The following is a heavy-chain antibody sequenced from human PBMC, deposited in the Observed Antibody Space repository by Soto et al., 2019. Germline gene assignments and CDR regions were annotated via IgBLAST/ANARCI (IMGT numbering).Heavy chain of an antibody. J-gene: IGHJ4*02. V-gene: IGHV1-18*04. D-gene: IGHD2-15*01. CDR3: ARETGVVVIVKGEFEF. CDR2: ISANNGKT. CDR1: GFTFTTYS. Sequence: QVQLVQSGPEVKKPGASVKVSCKASGFTFTTYSFSWVRQAPGQGLEWIGWISANNGKTVYAQKFQDRVTMTTDTSTSTAHLELRSLKTDATAVYYCARETGVVVIVKGEFEFWGQGTLVTVSS.